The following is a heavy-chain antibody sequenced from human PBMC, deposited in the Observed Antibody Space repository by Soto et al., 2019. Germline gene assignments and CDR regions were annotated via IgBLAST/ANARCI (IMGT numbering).Heavy chain of an antibody. D-gene: IGHD3-16*01. CDR3: AKTGTFSLCHDSVWGSYGDWYSDL. CDR1: GFTFSSYA. J-gene: IGHJ2*01. V-gene: IGHV3-23*01. CDR2: ISGSGGST. Sequence: EVQLLESGGGLVQPGGSLRLSCAASGFTFSSYAMSWVRQAPGKGLEWVSAISGSGGSTYYADSVKGRFTISRDNSKNTLYLQMNSLRAEDTAVYYCAKTGTFSLCHDSVWGSYGDWYSDLWGRGTLVTVSS.